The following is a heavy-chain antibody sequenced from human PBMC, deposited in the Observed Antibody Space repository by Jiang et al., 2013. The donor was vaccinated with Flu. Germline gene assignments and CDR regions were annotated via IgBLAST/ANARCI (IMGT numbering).Heavy chain of an antibody. CDR1: GYSFTNYW. D-gene: IGHD1-26*01. V-gene: IGHV5-10-1*01. J-gene: IGHJ3*02. Sequence: GAEVKKPGESLRISCKGSGYSFTNYWISWVRQMPGKGLEWMGRIDPGGSYSNYSPSFQGHVSISADKSISTAYLQWSSLKASDTAMYYCAKLGGSGPIWGQGTMVTVSS. CDR3: AKLGGSGPI. CDR2: IDPGGSYS.